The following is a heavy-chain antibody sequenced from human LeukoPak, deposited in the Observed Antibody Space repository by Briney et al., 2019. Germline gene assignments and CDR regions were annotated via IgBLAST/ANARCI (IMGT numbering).Heavy chain of an antibody. CDR1: GFTFSSYA. V-gene: IGHV3-23*01. CDR3: AKDPAGSGTHDRYFDY. D-gene: IGHD3-10*01. CDR2: ISGSGGST. Sequence: GGSLRLSCAASGFTFSSYAMSWVRQAPGKGLEWVSAISGSGGSTYYADSVKGRVTISRDNSTNTLYLQMNSLRAEDTAVYYCAKDPAGSGTHDRYFDYWGQGTLVTVSS. J-gene: IGHJ4*02.